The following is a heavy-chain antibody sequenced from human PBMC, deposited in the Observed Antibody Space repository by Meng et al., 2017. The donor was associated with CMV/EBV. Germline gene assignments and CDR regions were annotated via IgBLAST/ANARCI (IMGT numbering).Heavy chain of an antibody. J-gene: IGHJ4*02. V-gene: IGHV3-11*04. CDR1: GFTFSDYY. D-gene: IGHD1-20*01. Sequence: GESLKISCAASGFTFSDYYMTWVRQAPGKGLEWVSYISSSSSTIYYADSVEGRFTISRDNAKNSLYLQMNSLRAEDTAVYYCARDSRITGNQRLVDYWGQGTLVTVSS. CDR3: ARDSRITGNQRLVDY. CDR2: ISSSSSTI.